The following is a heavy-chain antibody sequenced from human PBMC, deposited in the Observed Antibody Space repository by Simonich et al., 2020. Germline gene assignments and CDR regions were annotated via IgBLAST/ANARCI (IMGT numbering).Heavy chain of an antibody. V-gene: IGHV4-38-2*01. CDR2: IYHRGRT. J-gene: IGHJ6*02. D-gene: IGHD6-13*01. CDR3: ARVGYSNYYYYGMDV. CDR1: GYSISSGSY. Sequence: QVQLQESGPGLVKPSETLSLTCAVSGYSISSGSYWGWIRQPPGKGLEGIGGIYHRGRTSYNPSLQSRVTRSVDTSKNQFSLKLSYVTAADPAVYYCARVGYSNYYYYGMDVWGQGTTVTVSS.